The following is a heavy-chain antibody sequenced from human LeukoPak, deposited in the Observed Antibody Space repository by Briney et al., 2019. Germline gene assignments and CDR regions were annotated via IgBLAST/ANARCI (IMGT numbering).Heavy chain of an antibody. V-gene: IGHV1-8*01. CDR2: MNPNSGNT. CDR1: GHTFTSYD. Sequence: ASVKVSCKASGHTFTSYDINWVRQATGQGLEWMGWMNPNSGNTGYAQKFQGRVTMTRNTSISTAYMELSSLRSEDTAVYYCARGVGATTAPYYYYMDVWGKGTTVTVSS. D-gene: IGHD1-26*01. J-gene: IGHJ6*03. CDR3: ARGVGATTAPYYYYMDV.